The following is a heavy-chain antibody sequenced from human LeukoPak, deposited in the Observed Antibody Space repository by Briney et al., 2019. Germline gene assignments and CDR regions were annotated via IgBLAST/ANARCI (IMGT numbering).Heavy chain of an antibody. D-gene: IGHD3-3*01. CDR2: IKRDGSEK. CDR1: GFTFSTYW. J-gene: IGHJ4*02. V-gene: IGHV3-7*01. CDR3: TSSGYYKWGF. Sequence: PGGSLRLSCTASGFTFSTYWMSWVRQAPGKGLEWVANIKRDGSEKYYVHSVKGRFIISRDNAKNSLYLQMNTLRGEDTAVYYCTSSGYYKWGFWGQGTLVTVSS.